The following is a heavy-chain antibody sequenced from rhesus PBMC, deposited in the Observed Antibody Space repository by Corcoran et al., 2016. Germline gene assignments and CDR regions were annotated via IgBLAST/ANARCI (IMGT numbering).Heavy chain of an antibody. Sequence: QLQLQESGPGLVKPPETLSLTCAVSGGSFRGYYWSWIRQTPGKGLVWIGSFECNFAVTKYNPSLKSPVTISKDASKDQFSLELSSVTAADTAVYYCARHRELEDGLDSWGQGVVVTVSS. J-gene: IGHJ6*01. CDR1: GGSFRGYY. CDR2: FECNFAVT. D-gene: IGHD1-1*01. V-gene: IGHV4-81*01. CDR3: ARHRELEDGLDS.